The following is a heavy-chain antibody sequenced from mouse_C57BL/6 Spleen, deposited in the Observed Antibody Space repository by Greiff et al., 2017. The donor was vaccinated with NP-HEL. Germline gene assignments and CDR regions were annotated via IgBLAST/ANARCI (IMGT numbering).Heavy chain of an antibody. D-gene: IGHD2-4*01. CDR2: ISSGGDYI. V-gene: IGHV5-9-1*02. Sequence: EVHLVESGEGLVKPGGSLKLSCAASGFTFSSYAMSWVRQTPEKRLEWVAYISSGGDYIYYADTVTGRFTISRDNARNTLYLQMSSLKSEDTAMYYCTRVYDYVTGAWFAYWGQGTLVTVSA. J-gene: IGHJ3*01. CDR3: TRVYDYVTGAWFAY. CDR1: GFTFSSYA.